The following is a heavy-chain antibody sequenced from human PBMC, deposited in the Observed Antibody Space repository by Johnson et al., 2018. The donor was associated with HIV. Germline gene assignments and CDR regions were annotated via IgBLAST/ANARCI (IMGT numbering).Heavy chain of an antibody. CDR3: AKSNSLGGAGYQPHDAFDI. V-gene: IGHV3-48*01. CDR1: GFTFDDYA. Sequence: VQLVESGGGLVQPCRSLRLSCAASGFTFDDYAMHWVRQAPGKGLEWISYISNSASAIYYADSVKGRFTISRDNSKNKLYLQMNSLRAEDTAVYYCAKSNSLGGAGYQPHDAFDIWGQGTMVTVSS. CDR2: ISNSASAI. J-gene: IGHJ3*02. D-gene: IGHD3-9*01.